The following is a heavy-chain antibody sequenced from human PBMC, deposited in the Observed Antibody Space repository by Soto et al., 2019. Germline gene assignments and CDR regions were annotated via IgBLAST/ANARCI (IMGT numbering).Heavy chain of an antibody. D-gene: IGHD3-22*01. V-gene: IGHV3-23*01. J-gene: IGHJ4*02. CDR1: GFTFSSYA. CDR2: ISGSGGST. CDR3: ASGIVTMIVVVIETFDY. Sequence: GGSLRLSCAASGFTFSSYAMSWVRQAPGKGLEWVSAISGSGGSTYYADSVKGRFTISRDNSKNTLYLQMNSLRAEETAVYYCASGIVTMIVVVIETFDYWGQGTLVTVSS.